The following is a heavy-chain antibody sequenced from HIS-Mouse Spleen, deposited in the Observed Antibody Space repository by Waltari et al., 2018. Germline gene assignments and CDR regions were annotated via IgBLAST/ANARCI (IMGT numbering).Heavy chain of an antibody. CDR1: GFTCSSLW. D-gene: IGHD7-27*01. V-gene: IGHV3-7*01. J-gene: IGHJ4*02. Sequence: EVQLVESGGGLVQPGGSLSLSCAASGFTCSSLWMIWVRQAPGKGLEWVANIKQDGSERYYVDSVKGRFTISRDNAKNSLYLQMNSLRAEDTAVYYCARESMTGDWVADYWGQGTLVTVSS. CDR2: IKQDGSER. CDR3: ARESMTGDWVADY.